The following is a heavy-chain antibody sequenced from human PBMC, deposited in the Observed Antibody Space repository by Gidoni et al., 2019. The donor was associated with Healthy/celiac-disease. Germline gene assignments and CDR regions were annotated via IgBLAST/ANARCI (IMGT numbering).Heavy chain of an antibody. J-gene: IGHJ4*02. CDR2: ISSSGSTI. D-gene: IGHD6-19*01. V-gene: IGHV3-48*03. CDR3: AREGMGQWLLH. CDR1: GFTFSSYE. Sequence: EVQLVESGGGLVQPGGSLRLSCAASGFTFSSYEMNWVRQAPGKGLEWVSYISSSGSTIYYADSVKGRFTISKDNAKNSLYLQMNSLRAEDTAVYYCAREGMGQWLLHWGQGTLVTVSS.